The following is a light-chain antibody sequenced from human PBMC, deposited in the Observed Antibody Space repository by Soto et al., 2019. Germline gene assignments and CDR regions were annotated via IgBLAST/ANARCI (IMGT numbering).Light chain of an antibody. CDR3: QVWDIMTDNDV. CDR1: NIGDKR. V-gene: IGLV3-21*04. CDR2: YDS. Sequence: VLTQPPSVSVAPEKTATITCGGDNIGDKRVHWYRQKPGQAPVLLISYDSDRPSGIPERFSGSNSGNTATLTISRVEAGDEADYYCQVWDIMTDNDVFGGGTKLTVL. J-gene: IGLJ1*01.